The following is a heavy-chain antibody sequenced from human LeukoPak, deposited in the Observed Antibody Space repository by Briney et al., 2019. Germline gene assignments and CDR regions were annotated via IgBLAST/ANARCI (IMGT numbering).Heavy chain of an antibody. J-gene: IGHJ4*02. CDR1: GFTFDDYG. Sequence: GGSLRLSCAASGFTFDDYGMSWVRQAPGKGLEWVSYISSSGSTIYYADSVKGRFTISRDNAKNSLYLQMNSLRAEDTAVYYCARDVAVYYDYVWGSYRTPDTFDYWGQGTLVTVSS. CDR3: ARDVAVYYDYVWGSYRTPDTFDY. V-gene: IGHV3-48*01. CDR2: ISSSGSTI. D-gene: IGHD3-16*02.